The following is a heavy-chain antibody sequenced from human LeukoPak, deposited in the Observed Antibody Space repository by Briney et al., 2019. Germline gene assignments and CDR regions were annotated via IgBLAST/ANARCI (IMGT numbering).Heavy chain of an antibody. Sequence: PSETLSLTCTVSGGSISSSSYYWGWIRQPPGTGLEWIGSIYYSGGTYYNPSLKSRVTISVDTSKNQFSLKLSSVTAADTAVYYCASPLDAFDIWGQGTMVTVSS. V-gene: IGHV4-39*01. J-gene: IGHJ3*02. CDR3: ASPLDAFDI. CDR1: GGSISSSSYY. CDR2: IYYSGGT.